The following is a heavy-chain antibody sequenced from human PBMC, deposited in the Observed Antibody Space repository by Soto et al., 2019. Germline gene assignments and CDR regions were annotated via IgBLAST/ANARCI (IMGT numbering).Heavy chain of an antibody. Sequence: GASVTVSCKASGYTFTGYYMHWVRPSPGQGLEWMGIINPNGGSTSYAQKFQGWVTMTRDTSISTAYMELSRLKSDDTAVYYCARGSVGPTTDFDYWGQGTLVTVSS. D-gene: IGHD1-26*01. CDR1: GYTFTGYY. J-gene: IGHJ4*02. CDR2: INPNGGST. CDR3: ARGSVGPTTDFDY. V-gene: IGHV1-2*04.